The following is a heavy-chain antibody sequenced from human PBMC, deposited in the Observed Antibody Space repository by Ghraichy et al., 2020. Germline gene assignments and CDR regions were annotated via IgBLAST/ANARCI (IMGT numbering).Heavy chain of an antibody. Sequence: GGSLRLSCAASGFTFSDYWLTWVRQAPGKGLEWVANIKHDGSAKSYVDSVKGRFTISRDNAKNSLYLQMNSLRTEDTAVYYCARAYSGSYSDHWGQGTLVTVSS. V-gene: IGHV3-7*03. CDR3: ARAYSGSYSDH. CDR2: IKHDGSAK. J-gene: IGHJ4*02. CDR1: GFTFSDYW. D-gene: IGHD1-26*01.